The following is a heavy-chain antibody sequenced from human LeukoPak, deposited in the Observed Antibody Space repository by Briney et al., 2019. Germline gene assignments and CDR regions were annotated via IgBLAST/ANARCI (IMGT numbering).Heavy chain of an antibody. J-gene: IGHJ6*02. V-gene: IGHV1-69*13. CDR1: GGTFSSYA. CDR3: ATYCSSTSCYAIYYYGMDV. D-gene: IGHD2-2*01. Sequence: ASVKVSCKASGGTFSSYAISWVRQAPGQGLEWMGGIIPIFGTANYAQKFQGRVTITAGESTSTAYMELSSLRSEDTAVYYCATYCSSTSCYAIYYYGMDVWGQGTTVTVSS. CDR2: IIPIFGTA.